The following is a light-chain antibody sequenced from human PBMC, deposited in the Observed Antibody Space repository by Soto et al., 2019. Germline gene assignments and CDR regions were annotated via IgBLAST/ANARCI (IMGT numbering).Light chain of an antibody. J-gene: IGKJ5*01. Sequence: EIVMTQSPATLSVSPGERVTLSCRASQSVSSNLAWYQQKPGQAPRLLIYGASSRATGIPDRFSGTGSETDFTLTISRLEPEDFAVYHCQQYDNSPITFGQGTRLEIK. V-gene: IGKV3-20*01. CDR3: QQYDNSPIT. CDR2: GAS. CDR1: QSVSSN.